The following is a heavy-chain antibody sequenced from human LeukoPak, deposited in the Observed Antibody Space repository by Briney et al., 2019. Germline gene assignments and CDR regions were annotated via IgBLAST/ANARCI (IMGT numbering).Heavy chain of an antibody. CDR1: GGSISSYY. CDR2: IYYSGST. V-gene: IGHV4-59*08. Sequence: SETLSLTCTVSGGSISSYYWSWIRQPPGKGLEWIGYIYYSGSTNYNPSLKSRVTISVDTSKNQFSLKLSSVTAADTAVYYCVRRGLYGSGYRYWYFDLWGRGTLVTVSS. J-gene: IGHJ2*01. D-gene: IGHD3-10*01. CDR3: VRRGLYGSGYRYWYFDL.